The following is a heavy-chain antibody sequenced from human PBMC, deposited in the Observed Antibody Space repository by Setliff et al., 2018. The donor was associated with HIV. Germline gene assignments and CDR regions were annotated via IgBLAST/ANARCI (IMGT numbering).Heavy chain of an antibody. J-gene: IGHJ4*02. V-gene: IGHV3-64*04. CDR2: ISGNGGSR. Sequence: GSLRLSCSASGFPFSYYEMYWVRQAPGKGLEFVSAISGNGGSRYYADSVKGRFTISRDNSKNTLYLQMNSLRAEDTAVYYCAKDHATSSWFTALLDYWGQGALVTVSS. D-gene: IGHD6-13*01. CDR1: GFPFSYYE. CDR3: AKDHATSSWFTALLDY.